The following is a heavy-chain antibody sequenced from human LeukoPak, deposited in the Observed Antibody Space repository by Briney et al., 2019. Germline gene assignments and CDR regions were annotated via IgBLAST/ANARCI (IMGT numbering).Heavy chain of an antibody. Sequence: SQTLSLTCAISGDSVSSNSAAWYWIRQSPSRGLEWLGRTYYRSKWYNDYAVSVKSRITINPDTSKNQFSLQLNSLTHEDTAVYYCARDPDPFSRLSVFDIWGQGTMVTVSS. D-gene: IGHD3-16*02. V-gene: IGHV6-1*01. J-gene: IGHJ3*02. CDR2: TYYRSKWYN. CDR3: ARDPDPFSRLSVFDI. CDR1: GDSVSSNSAA.